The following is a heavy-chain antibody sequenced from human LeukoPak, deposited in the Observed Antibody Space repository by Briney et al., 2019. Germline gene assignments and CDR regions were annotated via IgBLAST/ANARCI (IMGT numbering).Heavy chain of an antibody. CDR3: ARGGDYGDPFDY. D-gene: IGHD4-17*01. Sequence: GGSLRLSCAASAFTFSHFEMNWVRQAPGKGLEWVSYISTSGSTIYYADSVKGRFTISRDNAKNSLYLQMNSLRAEDTAVYYCARGGDYGDPFDYWGQGTLVTVSS. CDR2: ISTSGSTI. J-gene: IGHJ4*02. CDR1: AFTFSHFE. V-gene: IGHV3-48*03.